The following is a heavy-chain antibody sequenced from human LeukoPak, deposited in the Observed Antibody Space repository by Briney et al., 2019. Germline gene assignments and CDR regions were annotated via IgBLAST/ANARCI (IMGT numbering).Heavy chain of an antibody. CDR2: IYSVGTT. CDR1: DFSFGSNY. V-gene: IGHV3-53*01. J-gene: IGHJ6*03. CDR3: AKEAMVATKGFSYYYYYYYMDV. D-gene: IGHD5-12*01. Sequence: GGSLRLSCAASDFSFGSNYMTWVRQAPGKGLEWVSLIYSVGTTFYSDSVKGRFTISRDTSKNTLYLQMNSLRAEDTAVYYCAKEAMVATKGFSYYYYYYYMDVWGKGTTVTVSS.